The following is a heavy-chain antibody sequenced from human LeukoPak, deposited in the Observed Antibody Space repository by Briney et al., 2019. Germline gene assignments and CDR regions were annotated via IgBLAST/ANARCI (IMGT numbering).Heavy chain of an antibody. CDR1: GDSISSYY. D-gene: IGHD3-22*01. J-gene: IGHJ2*01. CDR3: ARPLGYGYSYWYFDL. V-gene: IGHV4-59*08. CDR2: IYYTGST. Sequence: SETLSLICTVSGDSISSYYWSWIRQPPGKGLEWIGYIYYTGSTRNNPSLQSRVTISIDTSKNQISLKLSSVTAADTAVYYCARPLGYGYSYWYFDLWGRGTLVTVSS.